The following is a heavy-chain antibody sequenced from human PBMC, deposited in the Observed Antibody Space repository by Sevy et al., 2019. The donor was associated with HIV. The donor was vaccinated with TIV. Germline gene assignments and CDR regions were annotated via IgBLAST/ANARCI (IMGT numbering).Heavy chain of an antibody. Sequence: GESLKISCKGSGYSFTSYWIGWVRQMPGKGLEWMGIIYPGDSDTRYSPSFQGQVTISADKSISTAYLQWSSLKASDTAMYYCARHPALSGSSYYGMDVWGQGTTVTVSS. J-gene: IGHJ6*02. D-gene: IGHD1-26*01. CDR3: ARHPALSGSSYYGMDV. V-gene: IGHV5-51*01. CDR2: IYPGDSDT. CDR1: GYSFTSYW.